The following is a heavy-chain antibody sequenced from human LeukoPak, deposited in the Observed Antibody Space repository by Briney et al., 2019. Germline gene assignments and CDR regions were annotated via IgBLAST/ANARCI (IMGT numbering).Heavy chain of an antibody. Sequence: PGGSLRLSCAASGFTVSSNYMSWVRQAPGKGLEGVSVIYSGGSTYYADSVKGRFTISRDNSKNTLYLQMNSLRAEDTAVYYCARDLAGGSSPDMDVWGKGTTVTVSS. J-gene: IGHJ6*03. CDR2: IYSGGST. CDR1: GFTVSSNY. V-gene: IGHV3-53*01. D-gene: IGHD6-13*01. CDR3: ARDLAGGSSPDMDV.